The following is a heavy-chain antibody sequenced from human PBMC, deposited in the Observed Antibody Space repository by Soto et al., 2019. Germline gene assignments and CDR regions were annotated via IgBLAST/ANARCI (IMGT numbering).Heavy chain of an antibody. CDR3: ARKMGAFDI. Sequence: QVQLQESGPGLVKPSGTLSLTCAVSRGSISGSYWWSWVRQTPGKGLEWIGEIFHGGNTNYNPSLKSRVTLSVDNSKNQFSLKLTSVTAADTAVYYCARKMGAFDIWGQGTMVTVSS. D-gene: IGHD2-8*01. V-gene: IGHV4-4*02. J-gene: IGHJ3*02. CDR2: IFHGGNT. CDR1: RGSISGSYW.